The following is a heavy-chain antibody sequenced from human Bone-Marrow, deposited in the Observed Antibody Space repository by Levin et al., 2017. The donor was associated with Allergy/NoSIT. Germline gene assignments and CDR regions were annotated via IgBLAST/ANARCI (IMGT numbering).Heavy chain of an antibody. D-gene: IGHD4-17*01. J-gene: IGHJ4*02. V-gene: IGHV3-23*01. CDR3: AKGLTWDGSVTTTFHY. Sequence: GGSLRLSCVASEFTFSSYAMTWVRQAPGKGLEWVSSVNGDGDRTYHADSVKGRFTISRDNSKNTLYLQMNRLRAEDTGLYYCAKGLTWDGSVTTTFHYWGQGTLVTVSS. CDR1: EFTFSSYA. CDR2: VNGDGDRT.